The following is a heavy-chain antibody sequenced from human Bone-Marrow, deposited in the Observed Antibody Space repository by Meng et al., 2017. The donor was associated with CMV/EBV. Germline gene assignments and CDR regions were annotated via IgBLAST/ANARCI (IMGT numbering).Heavy chain of an antibody. CDR2: INHDGSSA. D-gene: IGHD3-16*01. V-gene: IGHV3-74*01. CDR3: ARGGQLGDC. Sequence: GESLKISCAASGFTFSSYYMHWVRQSPGKGLVWVSSINHDGSSASYADSVKGRFTISRDNAKNMLYLQMNSLRAEDTAVYYCARGGQLGDCWGQGTLVTVSS. J-gene: IGHJ4*02. CDR1: GFTFSSYY.